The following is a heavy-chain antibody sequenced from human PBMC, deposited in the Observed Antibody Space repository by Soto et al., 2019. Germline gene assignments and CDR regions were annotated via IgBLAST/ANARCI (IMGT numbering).Heavy chain of an antibody. CDR2: ISSSSSYT. V-gene: IGHV3-11*06. Sequence: GGSLRLSCAASGFTFSDYYMSWIRQAPGKGLEWVSYISSSSSYTNYADSVKGRFTISRDNAKNSLYLQMNSLRAEDTAVYYCARYYYDSSGYSQVRVDVWGQGTTVTVSS. CDR1: GFTFSDYY. J-gene: IGHJ6*02. D-gene: IGHD3-22*01. CDR3: ARYYYDSSGYSQVRVDV.